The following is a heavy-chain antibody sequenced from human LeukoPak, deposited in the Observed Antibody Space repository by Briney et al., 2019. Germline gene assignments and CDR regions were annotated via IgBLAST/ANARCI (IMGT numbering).Heavy chain of an antibody. CDR2: IYTSGGT. CDR3: ARDLYYYDNRRDAFDI. D-gene: IGHD3-22*01. Sequence: SETLSLTCTVSGGSISTYYWSWIRQPAGKGLEWIGRIYTSGGTTYNPSLKSRVTMSVDTSKNQISLNLRSVTAADTAVYYCARDLYYYDNRRDAFDIWGQGTMVTVSS. J-gene: IGHJ3*02. V-gene: IGHV4-4*07. CDR1: GGSISTYY.